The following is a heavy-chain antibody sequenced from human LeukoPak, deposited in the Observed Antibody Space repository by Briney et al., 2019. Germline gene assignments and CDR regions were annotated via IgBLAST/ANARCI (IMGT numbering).Heavy chain of an antibody. D-gene: IGHD6-6*01. J-gene: IGHJ4*02. CDR2: ISSTSSTV. Sequence: GGSLRLSCAVSGFTFSSYSMTWVRQAPGKGLEWVSYISSTSSTVYYADSVKGRFTISRDNVKNSLYLQMNSLRAEDAAVYYCARGRDSSSSYPGYWGQGTLVTVSS. CDR1: GFTFSSYS. V-gene: IGHV3-48*01. CDR3: ARGRDSSSSYPGY.